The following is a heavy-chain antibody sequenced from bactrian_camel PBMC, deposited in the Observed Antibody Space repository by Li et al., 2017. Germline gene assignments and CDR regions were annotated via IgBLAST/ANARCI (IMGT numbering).Heavy chain of an antibody. CDR3: AVDRCGVATGWLDPRRYNY. V-gene: IGHV3-2*01. CDR2: INGNSKNR. D-gene: IGHD4*01. CDR1: GFLFNSAF. J-gene: IGHJ4*01. Sequence: VQLVESGGGLVQPGGSLKLSCTASGFLFNSAFMSWVRQAPGKGLEWVSSINGNSKNRHYSDSVKGRFTVSHSQDTAKNTVTVYLQMNNLKPEDTGVYYCAVDRCGVATGWLDPRRYNYWGQGTQV.